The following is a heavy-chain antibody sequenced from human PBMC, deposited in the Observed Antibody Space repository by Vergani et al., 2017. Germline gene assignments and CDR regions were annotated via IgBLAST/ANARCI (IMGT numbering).Heavy chain of an antibody. CDR3: ARGTHSSPGN. D-gene: IGHD3-22*01. CDR1: GFTFRRYA. V-gene: IGHV3-30*03. J-gene: IGHJ1*01. Sequence: QVELVESGGGVVQPGGSLRLSCAASGFTFRRYAMHWVRQAPGKGLEWVAVISNDATKEKYADSVKGRFTISRDNSKNTLYLQLSSLRAEDTAVYYCARGTHSSPGNLGQGSLVTVSS. CDR2: ISNDATKE.